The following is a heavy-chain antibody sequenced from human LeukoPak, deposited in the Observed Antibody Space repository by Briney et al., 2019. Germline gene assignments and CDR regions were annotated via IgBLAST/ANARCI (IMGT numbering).Heavy chain of an antibody. V-gene: IGHV4-59*01. Sequence: ETLSLTCTVSGGSISSYYWSWIRQPPGKGLEWIGYIYYSGSTNYNPSLKSRVTISVDTSKNQFSLKLSSVTAADTAVYYCAREEADPEYYFDYWGQGTLVTVSS. CDR1: GGSISSYY. J-gene: IGHJ4*02. CDR3: AREEADPEYYFDY. CDR2: IYYSGST.